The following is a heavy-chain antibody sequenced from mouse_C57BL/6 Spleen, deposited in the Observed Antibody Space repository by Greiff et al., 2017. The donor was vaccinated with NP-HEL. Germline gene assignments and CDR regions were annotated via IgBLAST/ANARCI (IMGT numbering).Heavy chain of an antibody. Sequence: EVHLVESGGGLVKPGGSLKLSCAASGFTFSDYGMHWVRQAPEKGLEWVAYISSGSSTIYYADTVKGRFTISRDNAKNTLFLQMTSLRSEDTAMYYCAISRSSYDAMDYWGQGTSVTVSS. D-gene: IGHD1-1*01. CDR3: AISRSSYDAMDY. J-gene: IGHJ4*01. V-gene: IGHV5-17*01. CDR1: GFTFSDYG. CDR2: ISSGSSTI.